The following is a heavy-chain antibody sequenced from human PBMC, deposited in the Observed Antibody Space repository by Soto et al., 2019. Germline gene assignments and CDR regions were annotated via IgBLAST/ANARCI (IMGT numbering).Heavy chain of an antibody. V-gene: IGHV4-34*01. CDR2: INHSGST. CDR1: GGSFSYYY. J-gene: IGHJ6*03. D-gene: IGHD2-2*01. CDR3: ARGKGPYFSSPSCPRSYYYYYYMDV. Sequence: SETLSLTCAVYGGSFSYYYWTWIRQPPGKGLEWIGEINHSGSTNYNPSLKSRVSISLDTSKNQFSLKLSSVTAADTAVYYCARGKGPYFSSPSCPRSYYYYYYMDVWGKGTTVTVSS.